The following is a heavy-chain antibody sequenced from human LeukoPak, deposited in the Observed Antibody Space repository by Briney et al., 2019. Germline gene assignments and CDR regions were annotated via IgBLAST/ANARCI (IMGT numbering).Heavy chain of an antibody. Sequence: ASVKVSCKGSGYTFTSYGISWVRQAPGQGLEWMGWISAYNGDTNYAQQLQGRVTMTTDTSTSTAYMELRSLRSDDTAVYYCARDRSSSGWADYFDYWGQGTLVTVSS. CDR1: GYTFTSYG. CDR2: ISAYNGDT. D-gene: IGHD6-19*01. J-gene: IGHJ4*02. CDR3: ARDRSSSGWADYFDY. V-gene: IGHV1-18*01.